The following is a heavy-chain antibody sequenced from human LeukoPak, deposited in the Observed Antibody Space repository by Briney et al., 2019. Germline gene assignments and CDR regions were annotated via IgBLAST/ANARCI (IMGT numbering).Heavy chain of an antibody. V-gene: IGHV4-38-2*02. CDR2: IYHSGST. J-gene: IGHJ4*02. CDR1: GYSISSGYY. Sequence: PSETLSLTCTVSGYSISSGYYWGWIRQPPGKGLEWIGSIYHSGSTYYNPSLKSRVTISVDTSKNQFSLNLYSVTAADTAVYYCARRVGSSDCFDYWGQGTLVTVYS. CDR3: ARRVGSSDCFDY. D-gene: IGHD6-6*01.